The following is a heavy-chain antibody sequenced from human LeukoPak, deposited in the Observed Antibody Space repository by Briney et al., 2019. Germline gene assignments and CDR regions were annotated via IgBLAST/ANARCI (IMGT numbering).Heavy chain of an antibody. V-gene: IGHV3-23*01. D-gene: IGHD6-19*01. CDR2: ISGSGDST. CDR3: ARRSGIAVAGAFDY. Sequence: GGSLRLSCAASGFTFSSYEMNWVRQAPGKGLEWVSGISGSGDSTYYADSVKGRFTISRDNSKNTLYLQMNSLRAEDTAVYYCARRSGIAVAGAFDYWGQGTLVTVSS. CDR1: GFTFSSYE. J-gene: IGHJ4*02.